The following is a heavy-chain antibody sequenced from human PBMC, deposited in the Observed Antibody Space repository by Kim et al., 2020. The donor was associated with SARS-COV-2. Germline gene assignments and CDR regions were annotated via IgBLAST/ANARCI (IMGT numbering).Heavy chain of an antibody. CDR3: ARHVKEMATTGAVDGLDI. CDR1: GGSTNGYY. D-gene: IGHD3-10*01. Sequence: SETLSLTCTVSGGSTNGYYWSLIRQPPGKGLEWIVDFYGAGYSDSNPSLKSLVTISVDTSKKHLSLKLTFATAADTAVSYFARHVKEMATTGAVDGLDI. CDR2: FYGAGYS. J-gene: IGHJ3*02. V-gene: IGHV4-59*08.